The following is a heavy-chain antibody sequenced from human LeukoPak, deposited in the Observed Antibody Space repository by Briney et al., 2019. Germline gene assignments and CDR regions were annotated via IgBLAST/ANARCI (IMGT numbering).Heavy chain of an antibody. V-gene: IGHV3-33*08. J-gene: IGHJ6*02. CDR2: IWYDGSNK. Sequence: GGSLRLSCAASGFTFSSYGMHWVRQAPGKGLERVAVIWYDGSNKYYADSVKGRFTISRDNSKNTLYLQMNSLRAEDTAVYYCARERAPRGYGMDVWGQGTTVTVSS. CDR3: ARERAPRGYGMDV. CDR1: GFTFSSYG.